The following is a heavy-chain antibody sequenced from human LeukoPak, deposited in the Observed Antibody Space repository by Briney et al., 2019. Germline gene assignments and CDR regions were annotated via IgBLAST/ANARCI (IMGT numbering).Heavy chain of an antibody. Sequence: SVKVSCKASGGTFNNYTISWVRQAPGQGLEWMGGIIPIFGTANYAQKFQGKVTITADKSTSTAYMELSSLRSEDTAVYYCARFNGRGVSNDYWGQGTLVTVSA. CDR2: IIPIFGTA. D-gene: IGHD3-10*01. V-gene: IGHV1-69*06. J-gene: IGHJ4*02. CDR3: ARFNGRGVSNDY. CDR1: GGTFNNYT.